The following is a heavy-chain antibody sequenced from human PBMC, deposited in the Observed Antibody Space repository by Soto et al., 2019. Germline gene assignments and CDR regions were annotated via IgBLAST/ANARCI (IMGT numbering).Heavy chain of an antibody. CDR1: GFTFSSYA. Sequence: EVQLLESGGGLVQPGGSLRLSCAASGFTFSSYAMSWVRQAPGKGLEWVSAISGSGGSTYYADSVKGRFTISRDNSKNTLYLQMHSLRAEDTAVYYCAKDIRRVDLLRMDFDIWGQGTMVTVSS. D-gene: IGHD3-16*01. CDR2: ISGSGGST. J-gene: IGHJ3*02. CDR3: AKDIRRVDLLRMDFDI. V-gene: IGHV3-23*01.